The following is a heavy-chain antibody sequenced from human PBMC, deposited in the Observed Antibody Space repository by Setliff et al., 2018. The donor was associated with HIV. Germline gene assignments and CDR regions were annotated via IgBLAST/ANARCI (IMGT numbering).Heavy chain of an antibody. V-gene: IGHV4-61*01. CDR2: IYYTGST. CDR1: GGSVGSGSYY. D-gene: IGHD4-17*01. CDR3: ARDPPGYGDSNDY. Sequence: SETLSLTCTVSGGSVGSGSYYWSWVRQPPGKGLEWIGYIYYTGSTNYNPSLKSRLTMSADTSKNQISLMLRSMTAADTAVYYCARDPPGYGDSNDYWGQGTLVTVSS. J-gene: IGHJ4*02.